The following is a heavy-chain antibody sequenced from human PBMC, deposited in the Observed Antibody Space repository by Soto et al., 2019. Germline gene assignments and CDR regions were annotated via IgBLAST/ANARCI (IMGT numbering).Heavy chain of an antibody. V-gene: IGHV3-30-3*01. CDR1: GFSFSSYA. CDR2: ISHDGINK. J-gene: IGHJ5*02. D-gene: IGHD6-19*01. Sequence: QVRLVESGGGVVQPGRSLRLSCTASGFSFSSYAMYWFRQPPGKGLEWVAVISHDGINKHYADSVKGRVTVYRDNSNNSLDLQLNSLRGEDTAMYYCARDMYSSDYFVKWFEPWGQGTLVTVSS. CDR3: ARDMYSSDYFVKWFEP.